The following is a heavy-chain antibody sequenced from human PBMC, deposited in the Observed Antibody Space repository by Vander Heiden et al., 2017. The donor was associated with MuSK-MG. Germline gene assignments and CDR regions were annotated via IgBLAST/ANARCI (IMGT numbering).Heavy chain of an antibody. J-gene: IGHJ4*02. V-gene: IGHV3-49*03. D-gene: IGHD3-16*01. CDR1: GFTFGDYA. Sequence: EVQLVESGGGLVQPGRSLRLSCRASGFTFGDYAMSWFRQAQGKGLEWVIFIRSKPQGGTPAYAASVRGRFTISRDDFKSIADLQMNSLKTEDTAMYYCVRDMYVYTSAPAYWGQGTLVTVSS. CDR3: VRDMYVYTSAPAY. CDR2: IRSKPQGGTP.